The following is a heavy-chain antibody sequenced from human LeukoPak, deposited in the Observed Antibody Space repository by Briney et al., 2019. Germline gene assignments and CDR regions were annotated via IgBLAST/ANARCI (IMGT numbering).Heavy chain of an antibody. D-gene: IGHD6-13*01. J-gene: IGHJ5*02. CDR2: IYHSGST. CDR1: GGSISSGGYS. CDR3: ARFNIAAAANWFDR. V-gene: IGHV4-30-2*01. Sequence: SQTLSLTCAVSGGSISSGGYSWSWIRQPPGKGLEWIVYIYHSGSTYYNPSLKSRVTRSVDRSKNQFSLKLSSVTAADTSVYYCARFNIAAAANWFDRWGQGTLVTVSS.